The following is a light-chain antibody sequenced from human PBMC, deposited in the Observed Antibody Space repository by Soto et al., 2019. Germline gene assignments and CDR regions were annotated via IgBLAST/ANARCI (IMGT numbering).Light chain of an antibody. CDR2: DVN. J-gene: IGLJ3*02. CDR3: NSYTTNSTIV. Sequence: QSALTQPASLSGSPGQSITISCTGTSSDIGLYNYVSWYQQHPDKVPKLLIYDVNNRPSGISNRFSGSKSGNTASLTISGLQAEAEADYYCNSYTTNSTIVFGGGTQLTVL. V-gene: IGLV2-14*03. CDR1: SSDIGLYNY.